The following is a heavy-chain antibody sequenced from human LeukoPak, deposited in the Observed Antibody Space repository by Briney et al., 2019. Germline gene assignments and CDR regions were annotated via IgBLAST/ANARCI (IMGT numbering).Heavy chain of an antibody. D-gene: IGHD2-2*02. V-gene: IGHV4-34*01. J-gene: IGHJ6*03. CDR3: ATGRNVVVPAAILGVGPWYYYYYRDV. CDR1: AESFTGYS. Sequence: PPQTLSLASALYAESFTGYSRGWNRHRPGDLLGWNGEIIHTVSTNYNPSPKRRVTRSVDTSKNQFSLKLSSVTAADTAVYYCATGRNVVVPAAILGVGPWYYYYYRDVWGKGTTVTVSS. CDR2: IIHTVST.